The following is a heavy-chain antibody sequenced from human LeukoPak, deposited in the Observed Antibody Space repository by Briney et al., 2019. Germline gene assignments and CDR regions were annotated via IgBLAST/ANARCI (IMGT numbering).Heavy chain of an antibody. CDR2: LDNGGGVT. CDR1: GXTFSSYA. CDR3: AKCGSGWSHFDY. D-gene: IGHD6-19*01. Sequence: GGSLRLSCAASGXTFSSYAMSWVRQAPGKGLEWVSTLDNGGGVTYYADSVKGRFTISRENSKNTLSLQMDSLRAEDTAVYYCAKCGSGWSHFDYSGQGTLVTVSS. V-gene: IGHV3-23*01. J-gene: IGHJ4*02.